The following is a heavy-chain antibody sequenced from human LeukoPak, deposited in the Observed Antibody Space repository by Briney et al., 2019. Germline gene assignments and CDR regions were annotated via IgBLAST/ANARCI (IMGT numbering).Heavy chain of an antibody. CDR1: GGSISSYY. Sequence: SETLSLTCTVSGGSISSYYWSWIRQPPGKGLEWIGYISYSGSTNYNPSLKSRVTISVDTSKNQFSLKLSSVTAADTAVYYCAKVVYGDKNWFDPWGQGTLVTVSS. J-gene: IGHJ5*02. D-gene: IGHD4-17*01. CDR3: AKVVYGDKNWFDP. V-gene: IGHV4-59*01. CDR2: ISYSGST.